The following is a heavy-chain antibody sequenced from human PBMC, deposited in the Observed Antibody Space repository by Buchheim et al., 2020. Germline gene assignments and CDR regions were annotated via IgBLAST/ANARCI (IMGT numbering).Heavy chain of an antibody. Sequence: VQLVESGGDLVKPGGSLRLSCAASGFTFNTYAMSWVRQAPGKGLEWVSAISPSGGRTFYADSVKGRFTISRDNFTNTLYLQMNSLRAEDTAVYYCATERTTVVTGDYWGQGTL. J-gene: IGHJ4*02. CDR2: ISPSGGRT. CDR1: GFTFNTYA. D-gene: IGHD4-17*01. V-gene: IGHV3-23*04. CDR3: ATERTTVVTGDY.